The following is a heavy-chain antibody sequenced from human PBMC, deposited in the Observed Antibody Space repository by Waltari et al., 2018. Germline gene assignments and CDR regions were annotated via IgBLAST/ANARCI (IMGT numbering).Heavy chain of an antibody. CDR2: IKQDGSEK. CDR1: GFTFRSYW. CDR3: ARIAARYYYGMDV. J-gene: IGHJ6*02. Sequence: EVQLVESGGGLVQPGGSLRLSCAASGFTFRSYWMSWFRQAPGKGLEWVANIKQDGSEKYYVDSVKGRFTISRDNAKNSLYLQMNSLRAEDTAVYYCARIAARYYYGMDVWGQGTTVTVSS. V-gene: IGHV3-7*04. D-gene: IGHD6-6*01.